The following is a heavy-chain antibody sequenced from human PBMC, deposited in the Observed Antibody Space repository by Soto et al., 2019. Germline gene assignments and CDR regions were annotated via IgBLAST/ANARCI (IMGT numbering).Heavy chain of an antibody. CDR3: ARDAAAGLNDY. J-gene: IGHJ4*02. CDR1: GYTFTRYG. V-gene: IGHV1-18*01. Sequence: QVQLVQSGAEVKKPGASVKVYCKASGYTFTRYGISWVRQAPGQGLEWMGWISAYNGNTKYAQKFQGRVTMTTDTSTSTAYMEVRSLRSDDTAVYCCARDAAAGLNDYWGQGTLVTVSS. CDR2: ISAYNGNT. D-gene: IGHD6-13*01.